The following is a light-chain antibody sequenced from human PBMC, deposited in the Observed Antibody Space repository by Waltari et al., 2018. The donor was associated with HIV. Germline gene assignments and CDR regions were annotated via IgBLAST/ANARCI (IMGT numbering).Light chain of an antibody. CDR3: MQALQTPYT. V-gene: IGKV2-28*01. CDR1: HSLLHTSGYHY. J-gene: IGKJ2*01. Sequence: DIVMTQSPQSLSVAPGEPASISCRSSHSLLHTSGYHYLDWYLQKPGQSPQVLIFVASNRASGVPDRFSGSGSGIDFTLKISRVEAEDVGVYYCMQALQTPYTFGRGTKLEIK. CDR2: VAS.